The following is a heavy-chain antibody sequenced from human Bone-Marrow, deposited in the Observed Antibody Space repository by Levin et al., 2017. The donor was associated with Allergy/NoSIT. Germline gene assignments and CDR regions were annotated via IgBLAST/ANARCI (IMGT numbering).Heavy chain of an antibody. Sequence: GGSLRLSCAVSGFTFNNYAMSWVRQAPGKGLEWISGISGSGNTTYDADSVKGRVSISRDNSKNTLNLQRNSLRAEETAIYCCAKGNGRNWYFHPWGRGTLVTVSS. D-gene: IGHD2-8*01. V-gene: IGHV3-23*01. CDR3: AKGNGRNWYFHP. J-gene: IGHJ2*01. CDR2: ISGSGNTT. CDR1: GFTFNNYA.